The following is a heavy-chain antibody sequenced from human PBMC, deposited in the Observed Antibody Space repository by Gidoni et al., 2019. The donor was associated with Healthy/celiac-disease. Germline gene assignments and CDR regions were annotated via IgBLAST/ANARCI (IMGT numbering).Heavy chain of an antibody. CDR3: AKGLVRGVVVIFNAFDI. CDR2: ISWNSGSI. D-gene: IGHD3-22*01. J-gene: IGHJ3*02. CDR1: GFTFDDYA. V-gene: IGHV3-9*01. Sequence: QLVESGVGLVQPGRSLRLSCASSGFTFDDYAMHWVRQAPGKGLEWVSGISWNSGSIGNADSVKGRFTISRDNAKNSLYLQMNSLRAEDTALYYCAKGLVRGVVVIFNAFDIWGQGTMVTVSS.